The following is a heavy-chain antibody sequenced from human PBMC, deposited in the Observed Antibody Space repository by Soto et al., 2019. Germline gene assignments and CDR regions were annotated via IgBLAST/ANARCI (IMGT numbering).Heavy chain of an antibody. V-gene: IGHV1-58*02. CDR1: GFTFTRSA. CDR2: IVVGSGNT. CDR3: AAGRYYYDSSGYYSTIYYYYYGMDV. J-gene: IGHJ6*02. Sequence: SVKVSCKAAGFTFTRSAMQWGRQARGQRLEWIGWIVVGSGNTNYAQRFQERVTITRDMSTSTAYMELSSLRSEDTAVYYCAAGRYYYDSSGYYSTIYYYYYGMDVWGQGTTVTVSS. D-gene: IGHD3-22*01.